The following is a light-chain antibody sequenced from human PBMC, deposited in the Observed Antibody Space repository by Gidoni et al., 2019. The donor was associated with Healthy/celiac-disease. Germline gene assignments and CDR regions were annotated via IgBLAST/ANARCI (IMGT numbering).Light chain of an antibody. J-gene: IGLJ1*01. CDR1: SSDVGGSNY. CDR3: SSYTSSSTPYV. V-gene: IGLV2-14*01. CDR2: EVS. Sequence: QSSLTQPDSVAGSPGQSITLSCPGPSSDVGGSNYVSWYQPHPGTTHSLMIYEVSNRPSGVFNRFSGSKYGNTAVLTISVLQAEDEADYYCSSYTSSSTPYVFGTGTKVTVL.